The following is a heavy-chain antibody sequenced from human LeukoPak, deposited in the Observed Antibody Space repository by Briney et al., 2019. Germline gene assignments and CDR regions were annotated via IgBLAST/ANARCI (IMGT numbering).Heavy chain of an antibody. J-gene: IGHJ4*02. CDR3: ARDYDFWSGYYILPFDY. CDR2: ISAYNGNT. CDR1: GYTFTSYG. D-gene: IGHD3-3*01. V-gene: IGHV1-18*01. Sequence: GASVKVSCKASGYTFTSYGISWGRQAPGQGLEWMGWISAYNGNTNYAQKLQGRVTMTTDTSTSTAYMELRSLRSDDTAVYYCARDYDFWSGYYILPFDYWGQGTLVTVSS.